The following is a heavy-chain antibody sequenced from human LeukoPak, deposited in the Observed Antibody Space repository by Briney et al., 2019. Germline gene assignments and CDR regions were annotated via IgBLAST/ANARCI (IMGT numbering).Heavy chain of an antibody. J-gene: IGHJ4*02. V-gene: IGHV3-48*03. CDR1: GFTFSSYE. CDR2: ISSSGSTI. Sequence: GGSLRLSCAASGFTFSSYEMNWVRQAPGKGLEWVSYISSSGSTIYYADSVKGRFTISRDNANNSLYLQLNSRRAEDRAVYYCARDRAARKGYFDYWGQGTLVTVSS. CDR3: ARDRAARKGYFDY. D-gene: IGHD6-25*01.